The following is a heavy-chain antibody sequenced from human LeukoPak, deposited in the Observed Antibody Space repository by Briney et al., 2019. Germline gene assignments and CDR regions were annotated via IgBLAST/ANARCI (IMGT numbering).Heavy chain of an antibody. J-gene: IGHJ4*02. Sequence: PGGSLRLSCAASVFTLSSYSMPWVRQARCKGLEWVASISYDASNKNYADSVMGRFTISRDNSKTTLYLQMNSLRPEDTAVYFCAKDSHSTGWYFDFWGQGTLVTVSS. D-gene: IGHD6-19*01. CDR1: VFTLSSYS. CDR2: ISYDASNK. CDR3: AKDSHSTGWYFDF. V-gene: IGHV3-30*04.